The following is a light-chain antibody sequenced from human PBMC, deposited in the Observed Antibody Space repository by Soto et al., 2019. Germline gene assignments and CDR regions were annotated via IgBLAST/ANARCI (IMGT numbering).Light chain of an antibody. CDR3: QTWGTGIHVV. CDR2: LDSDGSH. CDR1: SGHSSYA. Sequence: QSVLTQSPSASASLGASVKLTCTLSSGHSSYAIAWHQQQPEKGPRYLMKLDSDGSHTKGDAIPDRVSGSSSGAERYLTISSLQSEDEADYYCQTWGTGIHVVFGGGTKLTVL. J-gene: IGLJ2*01. V-gene: IGLV4-69*01.